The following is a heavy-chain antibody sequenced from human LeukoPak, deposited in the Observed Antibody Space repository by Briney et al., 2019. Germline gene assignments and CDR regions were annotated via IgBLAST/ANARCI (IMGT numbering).Heavy chain of an antibody. CDR3: WRGARGGSSGYPILDY. Sequence: GSSVKVSCKPSGGSFSSYAISWVRPAPGQGLEWMGGIIPIFGTANHAQKFQGTVTLTTDESPSTAYMELGSLRSEHTGLYFRWRGARGGSSGYPILDYWGQGTLVAVSS. J-gene: IGHJ4*02. CDR2: IIPIFGTA. V-gene: IGHV1-69*05. D-gene: IGHD3-22*01. CDR1: GGSFSSYA.